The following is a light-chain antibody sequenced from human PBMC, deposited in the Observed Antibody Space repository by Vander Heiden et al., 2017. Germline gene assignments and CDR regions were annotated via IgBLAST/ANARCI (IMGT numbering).Light chain of an antibody. J-gene: IGKJ4*01. CDR3: QQYDNWPPLT. Sequence: EIVMTQSPDTLSVSPAEGATLSCRPRQNIGNKVTLYQQKPGQAPRLLIYDGTTRATGTPARFSGTGSGTEFTLTISNRQSEDFAIYYCQQYDNWPPLTFGGGTKVDIK. CDR2: DGT. CDR1: QNIGNK. V-gene: IGKV3-15*01.